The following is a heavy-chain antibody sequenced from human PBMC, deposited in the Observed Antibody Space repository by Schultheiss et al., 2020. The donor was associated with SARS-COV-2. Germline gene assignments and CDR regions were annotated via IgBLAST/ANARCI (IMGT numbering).Heavy chain of an antibody. D-gene: IGHD4-17*01. Sequence: SETLSLTCTVSGGSISSYYWSWIRQPAGKGLEWIGSIYYSGSTNYNPSLKSRVIISVDTSKNQFSLKLSSVTAADTAVYYCARETTVTYWYFDLWGRGTLVTVSS. CDR2: IYYSGST. V-gene: IGHV4-4*07. CDR1: GGSISSYY. CDR3: ARETTVTYWYFDL. J-gene: IGHJ2*01.